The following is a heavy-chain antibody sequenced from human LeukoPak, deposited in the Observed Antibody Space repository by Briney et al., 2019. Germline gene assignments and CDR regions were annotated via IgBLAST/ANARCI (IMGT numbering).Heavy chain of an antibody. D-gene: IGHD6-6*01. J-gene: IGHJ4*02. Sequence: ASVKVSCKASGYDFINYGISGVRQAPGQGLEWMGGRSFYNCNTDYKLQGRVTMTTDTSTNTAYMEVRSLTSDDTAVYYCARGGPFPSSSSSREYYLDYWGQGTLVTVSS. CDR1: GYDFINYG. CDR2: RSFYNCNT. V-gene: IGHV1-18*01. CDR3: ARGGPFPSSSSSREYYLDY.